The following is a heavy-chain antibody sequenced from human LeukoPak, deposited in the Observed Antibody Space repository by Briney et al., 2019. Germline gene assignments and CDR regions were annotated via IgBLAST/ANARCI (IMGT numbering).Heavy chain of an antibody. V-gene: IGHV4-31*03. D-gene: IGHD5-12*01. J-gene: IGHJ4*02. CDR2: IYYSGST. Sequence: SQTLSLTCTVSGGSISSGGYYWSWIRQHPGKGLEWIGYIYYSGSTYYNPSLKSRVTISVDTSKNQFSLKLSSVTAVDTAVYYCARGQDGYEIHWGQGTLVTVSS. CDR3: ARGQDGYEIH. CDR1: GGSISSGGYY.